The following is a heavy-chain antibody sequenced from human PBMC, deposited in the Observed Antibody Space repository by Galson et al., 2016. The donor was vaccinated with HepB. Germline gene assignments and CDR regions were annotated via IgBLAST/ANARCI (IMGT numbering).Heavy chain of an antibody. J-gene: IGHJ4*02. D-gene: IGHD1-7*01. CDR1: GYTFTSYA. V-gene: IGHV1-3*01. CDR2: INAGNGNT. Sequence: SVKVSCKASGYTFTSYAMHWVRQAPGQRLEWMGWINAGNGNTKYSQKFQSRVTITRDTSASTAYMKLSSLRSEDTAVYYCARGPGNYYFDYWGQGTLVTVSS. CDR3: ARGPGNYYFDY.